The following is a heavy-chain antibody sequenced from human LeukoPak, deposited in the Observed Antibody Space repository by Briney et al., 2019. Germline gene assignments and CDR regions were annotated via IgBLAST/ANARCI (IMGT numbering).Heavy chain of an antibody. D-gene: IGHD3-3*01. CDR2: INSGGSNA. J-gene: IGHJ3*02. Sequence: GGSLRLSCAASGFIFRSYWMHWVRQAPGKGLVWVSRINSGGSNATYADSVKGRFTISRDNVRNTLYLQMNSLRAEDTAVYYCLRFLEWSDAFDSWGQGTMVTVSS. CDR3: LRFLEWSDAFDS. V-gene: IGHV3-74*03. CDR1: GFIFRSYW.